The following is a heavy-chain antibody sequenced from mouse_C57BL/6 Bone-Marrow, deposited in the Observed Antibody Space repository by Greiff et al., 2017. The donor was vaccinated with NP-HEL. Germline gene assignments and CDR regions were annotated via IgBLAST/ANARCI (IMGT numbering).Heavy chain of an antibody. CDR2: IWGDGST. D-gene: IGHD2-3*01. Sequence: QVHVKQSGPGLVEPSQCLSITCTVSGFSLTSYGVSWVRQPPGKGLEWLGVIWGDGSTNYYSALISRLSISQDNSKSQVFLKLNSLQTDDTATYYCAKGDDGYYEFAYWGQGTLVTVSA. J-gene: IGHJ3*01. V-gene: IGHV2-3*01. CDR3: AKGDDGYYEFAY. CDR1: GFSLTSYG.